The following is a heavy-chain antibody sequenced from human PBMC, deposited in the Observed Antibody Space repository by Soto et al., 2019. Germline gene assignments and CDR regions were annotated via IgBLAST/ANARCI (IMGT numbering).Heavy chain of an antibody. D-gene: IGHD3-22*01. CDR3: ARDPPLYYYDSSGYP. Sequence: PSETLSLTCTVSGGSISSYYWSWIRQPPGKGLEWIGYIYYSGSTNYNPSLKSRVTISVDTSKNQFSLKLSSVTAADTAVYYCARDPPLYYYDSSGYPWGQGTLVTVSS. J-gene: IGHJ5*02. V-gene: IGHV4-59*01. CDR2: IYYSGST. CDR1: GGSISSYY.